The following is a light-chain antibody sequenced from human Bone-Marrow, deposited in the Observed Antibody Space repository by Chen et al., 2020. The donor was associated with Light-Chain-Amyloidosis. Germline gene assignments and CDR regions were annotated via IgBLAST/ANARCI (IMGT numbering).Light chain of an antibody. J-gene: IGLJ3*02. V-gene: IGLV1-44*01. Sequence: QSLLTQPPSASGTPGQRVTISCSGSRSNIGSNTVNWYQQFPGTAPKVLIYSHTQRPSGVPDRFSGSKSGTSASLAISGLQSDDEADYYCAAWDVSLNGWVFGGGTKLTVL. CDR1: RSNIGSNT. CDR2: SHT. CDR3: AAWDVSLNGWV.